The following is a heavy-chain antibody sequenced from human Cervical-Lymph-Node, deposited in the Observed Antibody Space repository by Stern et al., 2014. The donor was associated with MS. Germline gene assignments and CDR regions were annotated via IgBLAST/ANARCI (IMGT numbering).Heavy chain of an antibody. CDR2: LYHSGTN. CDR1: GGSLTGYY. CDR3: ARNRYPTTWFDS. V-gene: IGHV4-4*09. D-gene: IGHD1-1*01. J-gene: IGHJ5*01. Sequence: QVQLQESGPGLVKPSETLSLTCSVSGGSLTGYYCRWIRQSPGKGLEWIGYLYHSGTNQYHPSLKRRLTMSVDTSNNQCSRKLNAVTTEDTAVYYCARNRYPTTWFDSWGQGTLVIVSS.